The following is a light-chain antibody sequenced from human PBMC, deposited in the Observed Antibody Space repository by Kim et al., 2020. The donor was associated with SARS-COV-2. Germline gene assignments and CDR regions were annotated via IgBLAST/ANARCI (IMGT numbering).Light chain of an antibody. J-gene: IGLJ3*02. V-gene: IGLV4-69*01. CDR3: QTWDTGIVV. Sequence: QLVLTQPPSASASLGASVRLTCTLSSGHSTYAIAWHQQQPEKGPRFLMRLNSDGSHSNGDGIPDRFSGSSSGSERYLSVSSLQSDDEADYYCQTWDTGIVVFGGGTKLTVL. CDR1: SGHSTYA. CDR2: LNSDGSH.